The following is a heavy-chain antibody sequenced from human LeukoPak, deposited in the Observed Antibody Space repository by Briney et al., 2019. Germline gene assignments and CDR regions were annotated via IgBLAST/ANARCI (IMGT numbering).Heavy chain of an antibody. D-gene: IGHD3-16*01. CDR2: IRPNSGGT. CDR3: ATWGLHFDI. Sequence: ASVKVSCKASGYTFGAYYMYWVRQAPGQGLEWMGWIRPNSGGTNYIQKFQGRVTMTRDTSINTAYMELSRLTSDDTAVYFCATWGLHFDIWGQGTMVIVAS. V-gene: IGHV1-2*02. CDR1: GYTFGAYY. J-gene: IGHJ3*02.